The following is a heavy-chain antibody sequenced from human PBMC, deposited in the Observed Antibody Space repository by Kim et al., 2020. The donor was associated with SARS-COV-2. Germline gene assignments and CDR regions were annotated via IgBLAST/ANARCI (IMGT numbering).Heavy chain of an antibody. Sequence: GGSLRLSCAASGFTFSSYGMHWVRQAPGKGLEWVAVISYDGSNKYYADSVKGRFTISRDNSKNTLYLQMNSLRAEDTAVYYCAKASSGWSIDYWGQGTLVTVSS. CDR3: AKASSGWSIDY. V-gene: IGHV3-30*18. CDR1: GFTFSSYG. D-gene: IGHD6-19*01. J-gene: IGHJ4*02. CDR2: ISYDGSNK.